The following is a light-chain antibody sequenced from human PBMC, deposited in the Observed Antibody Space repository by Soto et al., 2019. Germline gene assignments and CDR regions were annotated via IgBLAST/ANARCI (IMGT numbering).Light chain of an antibody. J-gene: IGLJ1*01. CDR2: EGT. CDR1: SSDVGSYNL. V-gene: IGLV2-23*01. CDR3: CSYAGSRHYV. Sequence: QSDLTQPASVSGSPGQSITISCTGTSSDVGSYNLVSWYQQHPGKAPKFMIYEGTKRPSGVSNRFSGSKSGNTASLTISGLQAEDEADYYCCSYAGSRHYVFGTGTKLTVL.